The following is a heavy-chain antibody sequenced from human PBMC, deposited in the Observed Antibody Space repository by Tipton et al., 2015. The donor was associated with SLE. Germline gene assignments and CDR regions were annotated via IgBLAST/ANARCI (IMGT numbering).Heavy chain of an antibody. CDR3: ARSGPVTGFTSSFDY. V-gene: IGHV4-31*03. CDR2: IYYSGST. Sequence: TLSLTCTVSGGSISSGGYYWSWIRQHPGKGLEWIGYIYYSGSTYYNPSLKSRVTISADTPTNQVSLKPGSVTAADTAVYYCARSGPVTGFTSSFDYWGQGALVTVSS. D-gene: IGHD2-2*01. CDR1: GGSISSGGYY. J-gene: IGHJ4*02.